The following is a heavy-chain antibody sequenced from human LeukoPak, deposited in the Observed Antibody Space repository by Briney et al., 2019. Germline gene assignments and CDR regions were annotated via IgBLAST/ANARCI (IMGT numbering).Heavy chain of an antibody. Sequence: GASVKVSCKASGYTFTSYGISWVRQAPGQGLEWMGWISANNGNTNYAQKLQGRVTMTTDTSTSTAYMELRSLRSDDTAVYYCARTFYDFWSGYPSSYYYYYMDVWGKGTTVTVSS. D-gene: IGHD3-3*01. J-gene: IGHJ6*03. CDR2: ISANNGNT. CDR3: ARTFYDFWSGYPSSYYYYYMDV. V-gene: IGHV1-18*01. CDR1: GYTFTSYG.